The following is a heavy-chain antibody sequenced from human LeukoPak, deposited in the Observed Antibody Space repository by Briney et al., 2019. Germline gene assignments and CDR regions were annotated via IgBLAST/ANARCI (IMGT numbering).Heavy chain of an antibody. J-gene: IGHJ3*02. Sequence: KPSETLSLTCTVSGGSISGYYWGWIRQPPGKGLEWIGSIYHSGSTSWIGTIYHSGSTSYNPSLKSRVTISVDTSKNQFSLRLSSVTAADTAVYYCAIRYSSSWYSDAFDIWGQGTMVTVSS. CDR2: IYHSGSTSWIGTIYHSGST. V-gene: IGHV4-38-2*02. CDR3: AIRYSSSWYSDAFDI. CDR1: GGSISGYY. D-gene: IGHD6-13*01.